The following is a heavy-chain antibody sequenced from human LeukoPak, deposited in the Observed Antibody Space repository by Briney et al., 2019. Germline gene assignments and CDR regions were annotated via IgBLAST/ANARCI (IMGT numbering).Heavy chain of an antibody. Sequence: GGSLRLSCAASGFTFSSYGMHWVRQAPGKGLEWVAFIRYDGSNKYYADSVKGRFTISRDNSKNTLYLQMNSLRAEDTAVYYCAKAIAARPFWFDPWGQGTLVTVSS. CDR3: AKAIAARPFWFDP. CDR2: IRYDGSNK. V-gene: IGHV3-30*02. J-gene: IGHJ5*02. CDR1: GFTFSSYG. D-gene: IGHD6-6*01.